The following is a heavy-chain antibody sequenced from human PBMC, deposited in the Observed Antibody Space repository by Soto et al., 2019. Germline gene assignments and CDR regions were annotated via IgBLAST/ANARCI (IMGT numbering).Heavy chain of an antibody. CDR3: AAVSSGYFVDYSFDY. D-gene: IGHD3-3*01. CDR1: GYTNSELF. Sequence: LVKVYCKVFGYTNSELFMHWVRQEKGKGKEWKGGFDPEDGETIYAQKFQGRVTMTEDTSTDTAYMELSSLRPEDTAVYFCAAVSSGYFVDYSFDYLGQGTLVTVSS. V-gene: IGHV1-24*01. CDR2: FDPEDGET. J-gene: IGHJ4*02.